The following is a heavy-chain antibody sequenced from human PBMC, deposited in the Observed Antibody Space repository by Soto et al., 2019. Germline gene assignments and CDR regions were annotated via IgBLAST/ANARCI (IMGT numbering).Heavy chain of an antibody. Sequence: QITLNESGPTPVKPRQTLTLTCTFSGFSLTTSGVVVGWIRQSPGKAPEWLALIYCDDDKRYSPSLKSRLTITKDTSKNQLVLTMADLDPADTATYYCAHRVLRTVFGLVTTTAIYFHFWGQGTPVAVSS. CDR2: IYCDDDK. D-gene: IGHD3-3*01. CDR3: AHRVLRTVFGLVTTTAIYFHF. CDR1: GFSLTTSGVV. V-gene: IGHV2-5*02. J-gene: IGHJ4*02.